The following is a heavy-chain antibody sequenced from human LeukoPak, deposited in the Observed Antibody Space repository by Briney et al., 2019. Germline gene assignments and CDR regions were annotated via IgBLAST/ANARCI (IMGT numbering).Heavy chain of an antibody. V-gene: IGHV3-15*01. CDR3: TTDLYYYDSSGYYPPLSC. CDR2: IKSKTDGGTT. D-gene: IGHD3-22*01. CDR1: GFTFSNAW. J-gene: IGHJ4*02. Sequence: GGSLRLSCAASGFTFSNAWMSWVRQAPGKGLEWVGRIKSKTDGGTTDYAAPVKGRFTISRDDSKNTLYLQMNSLKTEDTAVYYCTTDLYYYDSSGYYPPLSCWGQGTLVTVSS.